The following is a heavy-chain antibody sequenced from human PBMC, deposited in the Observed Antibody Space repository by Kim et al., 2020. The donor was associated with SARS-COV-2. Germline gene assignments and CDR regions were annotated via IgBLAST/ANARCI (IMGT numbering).Heavy chain of an antibody. CDR1: GFTFRAYD. J-gene: IGHJ3*02. CDR3: VRDRMGGAFDM. V-gene: IGHV3-48*02. CDR2: ITKSSTTI. D-gene: IGHD3-16*01. Sequence: GGSLRLSCATSGFTFRAYDMNWVRQAPGKGLEWLSFITKSSTTIYYADSVEGRFTISRDNAKNSLFLQMNSLRDEDTALYYCVRDRMGGAFDMWGQGTRGTVSS.